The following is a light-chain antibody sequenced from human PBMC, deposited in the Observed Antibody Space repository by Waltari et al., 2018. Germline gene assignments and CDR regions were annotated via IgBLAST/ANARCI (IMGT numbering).Light chain of an antibody. CDR3: MQPLQTPWT. Sequence: DIVMTKSPLSLPVTPGETASISCRSSQNLLHSNGYNYLDWYLQKPGQSPQLVIYMGSNRASGVPDRCSGSGSGTDFTLKISRVEAEDVGIYYCMQPLQTPWTFGQGTKVEIK. V-gene: IGKV2-28*01. CDR1: QNLLHSNGYNY. CDR2: MGS. J-gene: IGKJ1*01.